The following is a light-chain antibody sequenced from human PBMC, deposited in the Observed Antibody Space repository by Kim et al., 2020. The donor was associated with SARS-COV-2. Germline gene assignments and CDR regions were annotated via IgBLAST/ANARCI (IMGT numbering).Light chain of an antibody. Sequence: GQTGRITCQGDSLRSYYASWYQQKPGQAPVLVIYGKNNRPSGIPDRFSGSSSGNTASLTITGAQAEDEADYYCNSRDSSGNHRGVVFGGGTKLTDL. V-gene: IGLV3-19*01. CDR2: GKN. CDR3: NSRDSSGNHRGVV. J-gene: IGLJ2*01. CDR1: SLRSYY.